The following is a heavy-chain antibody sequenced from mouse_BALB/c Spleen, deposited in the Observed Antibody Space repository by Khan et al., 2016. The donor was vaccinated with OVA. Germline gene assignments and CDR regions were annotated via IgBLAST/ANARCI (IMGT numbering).Heavy chain of an antibody. CDR3: ARDRIDY. CDR2: INPTSGYT. CDR1: GYTFTTYW. J-gene: IGHJ2*01. Sequence: VQLKQSGAELAKPGASVKMSCKASGYTFTTYWMHWVKQRPGQGLEWIGYINPTSGYTDYNQKFKDKATLTADKSSSTAYMQLSSLTSDDSAVYYCARDRIDYWGQGTTLTVPS. V-gene: IGHV1-7*01.